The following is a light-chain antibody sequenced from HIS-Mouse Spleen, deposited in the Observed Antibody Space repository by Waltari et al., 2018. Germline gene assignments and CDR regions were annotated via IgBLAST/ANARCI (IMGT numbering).Light chain of an antibody. Sequence: SYELTQPPSVSVSPGQTARITCSGDALPKKYAYWYQQKSGQAPVLVIYEASKRTSGMPRSFSGSSSGTMATLTISGAQVEDEADYYCYSTDSSGNHRVFGGGTKLTVL. CDR2: EAS. J-gene: IGLJ2*01. CDR3: YSTDSSGNHRV. CDR1: ALPKKY. V-gene: IGLV3-10*01.